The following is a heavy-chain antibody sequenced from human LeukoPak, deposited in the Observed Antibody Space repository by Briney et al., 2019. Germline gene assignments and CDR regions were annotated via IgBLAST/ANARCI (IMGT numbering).Heavy chain of an antibody. CDR2: ISWNSCSI. CDR3: ARDRGQSYFDY. Sequence: QAGGSLRLSCAASGFTFDGYAMHWVRQAPGKGLEWVSGISWNSCSIGYADSVKGRFTISRDNAKNSLYLQMNSLRAEDTAMYYCARDRGQSYFDYWGQGTLVTVSS. D-gene: IGHD3-10*01. CDR1: GFTFDGYA. V-gene: IGHV3-9*01. J-gene: IGHJ4*02.